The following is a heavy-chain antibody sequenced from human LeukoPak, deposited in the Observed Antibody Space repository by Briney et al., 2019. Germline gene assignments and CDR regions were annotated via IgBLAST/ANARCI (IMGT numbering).Heavy chain of an antibody. CDR1: GFPFTTYW. Sequence: GESLRLSCAASGFPFTTYWMSWVRQAPGKGLEWVANINQDGTEKYYVDSVKGRFTISRDNAKNSLYLQMNSLRAEDTAVYYCARLTLGYCSGGSCYSGWFDPWGQGTLVTVSS. CDR2: INQDGTEK. D-gene: IGHD2-15*01. CDR3: ARLTLGYCSGGSCYSGWFDP. V-gene: IGHV3-7*01. J-gene: IGHJ5*02.